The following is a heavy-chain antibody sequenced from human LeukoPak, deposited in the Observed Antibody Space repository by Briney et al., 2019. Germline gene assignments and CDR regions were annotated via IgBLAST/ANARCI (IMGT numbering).Heavy chain of an antibody. Sequence: GSLRLSCSASGFTFSDYYMTWIRQAPGQGLEWLSYISSGSGFTKYADSVKGRFTISRDNAKNSLYLQMNSLRAEDTAVYYCARGDGYNFFDYWGQGTLVTVSS. CDR3: ARGDGYNFFDY. CDR1: GFTFSDYY. CDR2: ISSGSGFT. V-gene: IGHV3-11*06. J-gene: IGHJ4*02. D-gene: IGHD5-24*01.